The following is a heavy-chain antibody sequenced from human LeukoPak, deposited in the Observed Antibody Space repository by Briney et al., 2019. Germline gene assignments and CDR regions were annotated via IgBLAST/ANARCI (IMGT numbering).Heavy chain of an antibody. D-gene: IGHD6-13*01. CDR1: GFNFNNYW. CDR3: AKDYSSSWYYFDY. J-gene: IGHJ4*02. Sequence: GGSLRLSCAASGFNFNNYWMSWLRQAPGKGLEWVSVISGSGGSTYYADSVKGRFTISRDNSKNTLYLQMNSLRAEDTAVYYCAKDYSSSWYYFDYWGQGTLVTVSS. CDR2: ISGSGGST. V-gene: IGHV3-23*01.